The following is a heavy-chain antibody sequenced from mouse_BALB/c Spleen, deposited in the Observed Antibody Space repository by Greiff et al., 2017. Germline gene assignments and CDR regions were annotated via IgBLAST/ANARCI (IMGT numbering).Heavy chain of an antibody. D-gene: IGHD1-3*01. CDR1: GYSITSGYY. CDR2: ISYDGSN. CDR3: ARDKWRAMDY. J-gene: IGHJ4*01. Sequence: EVQLVESGPGLVKPSQSLSLTCSVTGYSITSGYYWNWIRQFPGNKLEWMGYISYDGSNNYNPSLKNRISITRDTSKNQFFLKLNSVTTEDTATYYCARDKWRAMDYWGQGTSVTVSS. V-gene: IGHV3-6*02.